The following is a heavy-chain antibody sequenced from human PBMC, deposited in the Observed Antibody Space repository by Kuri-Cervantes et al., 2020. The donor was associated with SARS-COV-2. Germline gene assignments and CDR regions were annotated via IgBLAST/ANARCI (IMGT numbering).Heavy chain of an antibody. V-gene: IGHV1-24*01. CDR2: FDPEDGET. CDR3: ASPYYYDSSGSDAFDI. Sequence: ASVKVSCKASGYTFTSYYMHWVRQAPGKGLEWMGGFDPEDGETIYAQKFQGRVTMTEDTSTDTAYMELSSLRSEDTAVYYCASPYYYDSSGSDAFDIWGQGTMVTVSS. J-gene: IGHJ3*02. CDR1: GYTFTSYY. D-gene: IGHD3-22*01.